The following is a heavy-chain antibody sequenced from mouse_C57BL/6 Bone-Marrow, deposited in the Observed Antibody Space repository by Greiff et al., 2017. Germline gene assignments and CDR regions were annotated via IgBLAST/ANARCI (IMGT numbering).Heavy chain of an antibody. CDR2: IDPEDGET. V-gene: IGHV14-2*01. Sequence: EVQLQQSGAELVKPGASVKLSCTASGFNIKDYYMHWVKQRTEQGLEWIGRIDPEDGETKYAPKFQGKATITVATSSNTAYLQLSSLTSEDTAVYYGARGLPRRLYYAMDYWGQGTSVTVSS. CDR1: GFNIKDYY. J-gene: IGHJ4*01. CDR3: ARGLPRRLYYAMDY. D-gene: IGHD2-2*01.